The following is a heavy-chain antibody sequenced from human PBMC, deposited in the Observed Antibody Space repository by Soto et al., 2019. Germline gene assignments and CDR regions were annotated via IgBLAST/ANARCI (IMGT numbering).Heavy chain of an antibody. CDR3: LRDGGLT. CDR2: INQDGSDK. V-gene: IGHV3-7*04. D-gene: IGHD3-16*01. J-gene: IGHJ5*02. Sequence: EVQLVESGGDLVQPGGSLRLSCAASGFSFSTYWMSSVRQAPGKGLEWVAHINQDGSDKYYVDSVKGRFTISRDNTKNSLFLQMHSLRAEDTAVYYRLRDGGLTWGQGTLVTVSS. CDR1: GFSFSTYW.